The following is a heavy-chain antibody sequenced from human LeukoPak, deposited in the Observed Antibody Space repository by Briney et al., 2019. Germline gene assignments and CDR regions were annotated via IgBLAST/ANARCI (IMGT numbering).Heavy chain of an antibody. CDR3: AKNRDSSDYPRDFDY. D-gene: IGHD3-22*01. Sequence: GGSLRLSCAASRFTFSSYGMHWVRQTPGKGLEWVAFIRDDGSYQQYVDSVKGRFTVSRDNSKDTVYLQMNSLRTEDTAVYYCAKNRDSSDYPRDFDYWGQGTLVTVSS. CDR2: IRDDGSYQ. V-gene: IGHV3-30*02. J-gene: IGHJ4*02. CDR1: RFTFSSYG.